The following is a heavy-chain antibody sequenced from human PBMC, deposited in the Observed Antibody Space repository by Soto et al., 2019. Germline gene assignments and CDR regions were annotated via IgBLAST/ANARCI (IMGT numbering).Heavy chain of an antibody. V-gene: IGHV1-69*12. CDR3: ARASSSWYKDYFDY. D-gene: IGHD6-13*01. CDR1: GGTFSNYA. Sequence: QVQLVQSGAEVKKPGSSVKVSCKASGGTFSNYAISWVRQAPGQGLEWMGGIIPIFGTTNYAQRFQGRVTITADESTSTAYMELSSLRSEDAAVYYCARASSSWYKDYFDYWGQGTMVTVSS. CDR2: IIPIFGTT. J-gene: IGHJ4*02.